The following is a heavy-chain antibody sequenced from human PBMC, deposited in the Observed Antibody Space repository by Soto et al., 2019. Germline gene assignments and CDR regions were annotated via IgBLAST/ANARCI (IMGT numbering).Heavy chain of an antibody. CDR3: ARESEDLTSNFDY. Sequence: LRLSCAASGFTFTRYSMNWVRQAPGKGLEWVSSISSTTNYIYYGDSMKGRFTISRDNAKNSLYLEMNSLRAEDTAVYYCARESEDLTSNFDYWGQGTLVTIS. J-gene: IGHJ4*02. V-gene: IGHV3-21*06. CDR2: ISSTTNYI. CDR1: GFTFTRYS.